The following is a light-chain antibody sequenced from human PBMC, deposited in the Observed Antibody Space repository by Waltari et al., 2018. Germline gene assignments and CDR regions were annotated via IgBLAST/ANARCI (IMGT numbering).Light chain of an antibody. J-gene: IGLJ2*01. Sequence: QSVLTQPPSASGTPGQRVTISCSGRSSNIGRNTVNWYQQPSGTAPRLLIYSNSQRPSGVPDRFSGSESGTSASLAISGLQSQDEADYYCAVWDDNLNGLVFGGGTKLTVL. V-gene: IGLV1-44*01. CDR3: AVWDDNLNGLV. CDR2: SNS. CDR1: SSNIGRNT.